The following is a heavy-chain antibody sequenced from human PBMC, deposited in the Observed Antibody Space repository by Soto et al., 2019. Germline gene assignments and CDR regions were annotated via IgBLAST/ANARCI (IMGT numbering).Heavy chain of an antibody. Sequence: EASVKVSCKASGNTFTSYGISWVRQAPGQGLEWMGWISAYNDYTNYAQKLQGRVTMTTDISTSTTYMELRSLRSDDTAVYYYARDLGYCSSTSCYRNWFDPWGQGTLITVSS. CDR1: GNTFTSYG. CDR2: ISAYNDYT. D-gene: IGHD2-2*02. J-gene: IGHJ5*02. CDR3: ARDLGYCSSTSCYRNWFDP. V-gene: IGHV1-18*01.